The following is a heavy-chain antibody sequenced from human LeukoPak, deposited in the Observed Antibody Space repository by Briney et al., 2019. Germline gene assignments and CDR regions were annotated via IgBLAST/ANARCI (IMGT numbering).Heavy chain of an antibody. D-gene: IGHD3-16*01. CDR2: ISYDGSNK. CDR3: AREKIREEYYFDY. Sequence: PGWSLRLSCAASGFTFSSYAMHWVRQAPGKGLEWVAVISYDGSNKYYADSVKGRFTISRDNSKNTLYLQMNSLRAEDTAVYYCAREKIREEYYFDYWGQGTLVTVSS. V-gene: IGHV3-30*01. CDR1: GFTFSSYA. J-gene: IGHJ4*02.